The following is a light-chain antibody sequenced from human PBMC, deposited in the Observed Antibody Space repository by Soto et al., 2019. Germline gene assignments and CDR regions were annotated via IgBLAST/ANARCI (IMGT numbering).Light chain of an antibody. Sequence: DIQMTQSPSTLSASVGDRVNITCRASQSISSWLAWYQQKAGEAPKLLMYKASTLDSGVPSRFSGSGSGTEFTLTISSLQPEDFATYSCQQYNNYAFTFGPGTKVDFK. V-gene: IGKV1-5*03. CDR1: QSISSW. J-gene: IGKJ3*01. CDR2: KAS. CDR3: QQYNNYAFT.